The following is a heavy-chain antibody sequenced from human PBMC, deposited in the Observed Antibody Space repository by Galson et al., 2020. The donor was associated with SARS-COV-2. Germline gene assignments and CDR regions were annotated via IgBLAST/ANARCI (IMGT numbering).Heavy chain of an antibody. D-gene: IGHD6-19*01. CDR2: ILLDGGEK. CDR3: ARDAQSSRGWAFDY. CDR1: GFTFSDHA. J-gene: IGHJ4*02. Sequence: DPGGSMRLSCDASGFTFSDHAMHWVRQAPANGLEWLDKILLDGGEKYYGDYVRGRFTISRDSSKNTVYLQMNNLRVDDTAVYYCARDAQSSRGWAFDYWGQGTLLTVSS. V-gene: IGHV3-33*05.